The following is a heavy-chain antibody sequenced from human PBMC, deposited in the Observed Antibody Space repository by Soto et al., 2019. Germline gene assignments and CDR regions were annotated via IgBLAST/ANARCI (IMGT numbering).Heavy chain of an antibody. D-gene: IGHD5-18*01. CDR1: GFTFSNAW. Sequence: EVQLVESGGGLVKPGGSLRLSCAASGFTFSNAWMNWVRQAPGKGLEWVGRIKSKTDGGTTDYAAHVKGRFTISRDDSKNTLYLQMNSLKTEDTAVYYCTTAIQLWSPIDYLGQGTLVTVSS. CDR3: TTAIQLWSPIDY. CDR2: IKSKTDGGTT. J-gene: IGHJ4*02. V-gene: IGHV3-15*07.